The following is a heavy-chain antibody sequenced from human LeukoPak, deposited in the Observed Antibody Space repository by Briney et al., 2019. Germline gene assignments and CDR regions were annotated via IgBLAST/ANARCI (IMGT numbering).Heavy chain of an antibody. D-gene: IGHD1-26*01. Sequence: GGSLRLSCAASGFTFSSYGMHWVRQAPGKGLEWVAVISYDGSNKYYADSVKGRFTISRDNSKNTLYLQMNSLRAEDTAVYYCAKDRGYTSGSEDDDYWGQGTLVTVSS. V-gene: IGHV3-30*18. CDR1: GFTFSSYG. CDR3: AKDRGYTSGSEDDDY. CDR2: ISYDGSNK. J-gene: IGHJ4*02.